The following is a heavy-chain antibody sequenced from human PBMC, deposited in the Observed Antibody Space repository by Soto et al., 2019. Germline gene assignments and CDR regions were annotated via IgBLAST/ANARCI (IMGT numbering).Heavy chain of an antibody. J-gene: IGHJ6*02. CDR3: AKDPSYGPPGMDV. CDR2: ISYDGSNK. Sequence: GGSLRLSCAASGFTFSSYGMHWVRQAPGKGLEWVAVISYDGSNKYYADSVKGRFTISRDNSKNTLYLQMNSLRAEDTAVYYCAKDPSYGPPGMDVWGQGTTVTVSS. D-gene: IGHD4-17*01. CDR1: GFTFSSYG. V-gene: IGHV3-30*18.